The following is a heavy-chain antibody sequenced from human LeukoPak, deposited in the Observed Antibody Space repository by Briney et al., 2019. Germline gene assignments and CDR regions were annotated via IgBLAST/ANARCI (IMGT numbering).Heavy chain of an antibody. CDR2: INPNSGGT. CDR3: ARDRYGDSTFDY. CDR1: RYTFTGYY. V-gene: IGHV1-2*02. D-gene: IGHD4-17*01. J-gene: IGHJ4*02. Sequence: ASVKVSCKASRYTFTGYYMHWVRQAPGQGLEWMGWINPNSGGTNYAQKFQGRVTMTRDTSISTAYMELSRLRSDDTAVYYCARDRYGDSTFDYWGQGTLVTVSS.